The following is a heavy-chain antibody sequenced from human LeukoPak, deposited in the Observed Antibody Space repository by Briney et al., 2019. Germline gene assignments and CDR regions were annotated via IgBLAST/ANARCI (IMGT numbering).Heavy chain of an antibody. J-gene: IGHJ4*02. V-gene: IGHV4-34*01. Sequence: SETLSLTCAVYGGSFSGYYWSWIRQPPGKGLEWIGEINHSGSTNYNPSLKSRVTISVDTSKNQFSLKLSSVTAADTAVYYCARQGYCSSTSCYRIPEQIDYWGQGTLVTVSS. CDR3: ARQGYCSSTSCYRIPEQIDY. CDR2: INHSGST. D-gene: IGHD2-2*02. CDR1: GGSFSGYY.